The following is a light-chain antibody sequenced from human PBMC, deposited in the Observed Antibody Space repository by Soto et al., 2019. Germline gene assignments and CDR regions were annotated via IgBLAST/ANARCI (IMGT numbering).Light chain of an antibody. CDR1: SSNIGTND. J-gene: IGLJ2*01. CDR2: RSN. CDR3: ASCNYSVSVLL. Sequence: QSVLTQPPSASGTPGQRVTISCSGSSSNIGTNDAFWYQQLPGTAPKLLIYRSNQRPLGVPDRFSGSKSGTLAPLTISGLRSEDVFDYYFASCNYSVSVLLFGGGAKRTVL. V-gene: IGLV1-47*01.